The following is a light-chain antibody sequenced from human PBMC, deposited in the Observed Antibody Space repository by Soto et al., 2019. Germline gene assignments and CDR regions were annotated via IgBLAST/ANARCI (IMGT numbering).Light chain of an antibody. CDR3: QQYGSSPTLT. CDR1: QTVSSSF. Sequence: EIVLTQSPGTLSLSPGERAALSCRASQTVSSSFLAWYQQKPGQAPRLLIYGASSRAPGIPDRFSGSGSGTDLTLTISRLEPEDFAVYYCQQYGSSPTLTFGGGTKVDIK. CDR2: GAS. V-gene: IGKV3-20*01. J-gene: IGKJ4*01.